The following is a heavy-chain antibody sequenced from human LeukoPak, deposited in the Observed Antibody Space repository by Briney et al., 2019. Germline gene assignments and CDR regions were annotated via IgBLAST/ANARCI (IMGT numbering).Heavy chain of an antibody. CDR2: ISSSSSTI. CDR1: GFTFSSYS. CDR3: ARVQWLDDY. V-gene: IGHV3-48*01. D-gene: IGHD6-19*01. J-gene: IGHJ4*02. Sequence: GGSLRLSCAASGFTFSSYSMNWVRQAPGKGLEWVSYISSSSSTIYYADSVKGRFTISRDNAKNSLYLQMNSLRAEDTALYYCARVQWLDDYWGQGTLVTVSS.